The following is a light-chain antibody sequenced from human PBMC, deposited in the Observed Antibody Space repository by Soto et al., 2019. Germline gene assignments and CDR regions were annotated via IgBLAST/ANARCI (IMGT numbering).Light chain of an antibody. Sequence: QSALTQPASVSGSPGQSSPIACTGTSSDIGNYDFVSWYQQVPGTAPKAMIYEVSSRPSGVSNRFSGAKSGNTASLTISGLQAEDEAYYYCSSYTTSTSFILVGGGTKLTVL. V-gene: IGLV2-14*01. CDR1: SSDIGNYDF. CDR3: SSYTTSTSFIL. CDR2: EVS. J-gene: IGLJ2*01.